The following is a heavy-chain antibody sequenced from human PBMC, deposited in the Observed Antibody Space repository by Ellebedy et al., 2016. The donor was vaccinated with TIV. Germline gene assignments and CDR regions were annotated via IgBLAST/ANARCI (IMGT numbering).Heavy chain of an antibody. D-gene: IGHD5-24*01. CDR3: AREGIDGYNYFDY. J-gene: IGHJ4*02. Sequence: MPGGSLRLSCAASGFTFSIYAMGWVRQAPGKGLEWIAYVHYRGYTNYNPSLESRVAISLDTSKNQVSLKLTSVTAADTAVYYCAREGIDGYNYFDYWGRGTLVTVSS. V-gene: IGHV4-59*01. CDR1: GFTFSIYA. CDR2: VHYRGYT.